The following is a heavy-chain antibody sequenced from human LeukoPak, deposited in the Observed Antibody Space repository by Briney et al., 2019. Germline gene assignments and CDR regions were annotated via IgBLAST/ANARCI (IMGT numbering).Heavy chain of an antibody. CDR3: ATVSLLPPTYYYYYMDV. CDR1: GYTLTELS. CDR2: FDPEDGET. Sequence: ASVKVSCKVSGYTLTELSMHWVRQAPGKGLEWMGGFDPEDGETIYAQKFQGRVTMTEDTSTDTAYMELSSLRSEDTAVYYCATVSLLPPTYYYYYMDVWGKGTTVTVSS. J-gene: IGHJ6*03. V-gene: IGHV1-24*01.